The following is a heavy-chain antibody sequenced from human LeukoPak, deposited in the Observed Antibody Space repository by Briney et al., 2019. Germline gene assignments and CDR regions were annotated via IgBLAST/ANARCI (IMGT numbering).Heavy chain of an antibody. D-gene: IGHD5-18*01. CDR1: GYTFTSYG. Sequence: ASVKVSFKASGYTFTSYGISWVRQAPGQGLEWMGWISAYNGNTNYAQKLQGRVTMTTDTSTSTAYMELRSLRSDDTAVYYCARVLRVDTELDYWGQGTLVTVSS. J-gene: IGHJ4*02. CDR2: ISAYNGNT. CDR3: ARVLRVDTELDY. V-gene: IGHV1-18*01.